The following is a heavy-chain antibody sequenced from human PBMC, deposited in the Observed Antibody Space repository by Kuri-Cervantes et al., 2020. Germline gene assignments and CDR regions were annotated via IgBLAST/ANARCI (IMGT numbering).Heavy chain of an antibody. V-gene: IGHV4-34*01. CDR3: ARGVANGPKGYYMDV. CDR2: INYRGST. Sequence: ESLKISCAVYGESFNGISGYYLNWIRQSPGKGLEWIGEINYRGSTDYNPSLKSRVTMSVDTSKSQFSLNLSSLTAADTAVYYCARGVANGPKGYYMDVWAKGTTVTVSS. CDR1: GESFNGISGYY. J-gene: IGHJ6*03. D-gene: IGHD2-8*01.